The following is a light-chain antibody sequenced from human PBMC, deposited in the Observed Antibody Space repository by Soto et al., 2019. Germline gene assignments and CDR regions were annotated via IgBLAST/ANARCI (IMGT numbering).Light chain of an antibody. J-gene: IGKJ4*01. CDR2: DVS. CDR3: QQYNSYSPLN. V-gene: IGKV1-5*01. Sequence: DIQVTHSPSTLSASVGERVTITCRASQSISSWLAWYQQKPGKAPKLLIYDVSSSESGVPSRFSGSGSGTEFTLTISSLQPDDFATYYCQQYNSYSPLNFGGGTKVDIK. CDR1: QSISSW.